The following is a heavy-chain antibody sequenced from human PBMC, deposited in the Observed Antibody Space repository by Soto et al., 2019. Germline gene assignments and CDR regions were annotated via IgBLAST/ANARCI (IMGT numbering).Heavy chain of an antibody. CDR2: ISSSSSYI. D-gene: IGHD3-10*01. CDR3: ARDLGEELLWFGEQGAY. Sequence: VQLVESGGGLVKPGGSLRLSCAASGFTFSSYSMNWVRQAPGKGLEWVSSISSSSSYIYYADSVKGRFTISRDNAKNSLYLQMNSLRAEDTAVYYCARDLGEELLWFGEQGAYWGQGTLVTVSS. V-gene: IGHV3-21*01. J-gene: IGHJ4*02. CDR1: GFTFSSYS.